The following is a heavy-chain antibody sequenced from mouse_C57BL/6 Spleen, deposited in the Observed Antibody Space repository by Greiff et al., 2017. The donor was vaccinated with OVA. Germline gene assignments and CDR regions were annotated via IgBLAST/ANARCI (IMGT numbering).Heavy chain of an antibody. Sequence: EVKLVESGGGLVKPGGSLKLSCAASGFTFSDYGMHWVRQAPEKGLEWVAYISSGSSTIYYADTVKGRFTISRDNAKNTLFLQMTSLRSEDTAMYYCARSDFSRYAMDYWGQGTSVTVSS. CDR3: ARSDFSRYAMDY. CDR1: GFTFSDYG. J-gene: IGHJ4*01. CDR2: ISSGSSTI. V-gene: IGHV5-17*01.